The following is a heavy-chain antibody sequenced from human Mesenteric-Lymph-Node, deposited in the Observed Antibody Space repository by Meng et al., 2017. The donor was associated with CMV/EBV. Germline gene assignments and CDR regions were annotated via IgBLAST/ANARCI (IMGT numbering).Heavy chain of an antibody. J-gene: IGHJ6*02. Sequence: GGSLRLSCAVSGFNVGNNHVNWVRQAPGKGLEWVAVIWYDGSNKYYADSVKGRFTISRDNSKNTLYLQMNSLRAEDTAVYYCAKDRTWSGSSPYYYYGMDVWGQGTTVTVSS. CDR2: IWYDGSNK. CDR1: GFNVGNNH. CDR3: AKDRTWSGSSPYYYYGMDV. D-gene: IGHD3-3*01. V-gene: IGHV3-33*06.